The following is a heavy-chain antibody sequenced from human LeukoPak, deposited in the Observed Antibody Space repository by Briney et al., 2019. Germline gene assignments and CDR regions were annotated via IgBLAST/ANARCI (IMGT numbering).Heavy chain of an antibody. V-gene: IGHV4-31*03. J-gene: IGHJ3*02. Sequence: SQTLSLTCTVSGGSISSGGYYWSWIRQHPGKGLEWIGYIYYSGSTYYNPSLKSRVTISVDTSKNQFSLKLSSVTAADTAVYYCARDPANCTYGVCFPGAFDIWGQGTMLTVPA. D-gene: IGHD2-8*01. CDR2: IYYSGST. CDR1: GGSISSGGYY. CDR3: ARDPANCTYGVCFPGAFDI.